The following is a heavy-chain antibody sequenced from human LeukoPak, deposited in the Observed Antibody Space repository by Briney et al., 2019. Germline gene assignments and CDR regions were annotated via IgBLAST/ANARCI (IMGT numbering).Heavy chain of an antibody. V-gene: IGHV4-4*07. Sequence: SETLSLTCTVSGGSIMSYYWSWIRQPAGKGLDWIGRIHTSGSTSYNPSLKSRVTMSVDTSKNQLSLNLTSVTAADTAVYYCARGVVRTSSNWFDPWGQGTLVTVSS. J-gene: IGHJ5*02. CDR1: GGSIMSYY. CDR3: ARGVVRTSSNWFDP. D-gene: IGHD3-10*01. CDR2: IHTSGST.